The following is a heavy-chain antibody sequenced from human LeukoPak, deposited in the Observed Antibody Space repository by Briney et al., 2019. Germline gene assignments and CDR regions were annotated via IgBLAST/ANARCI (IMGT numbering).Heavy chain of an antibody. CDR3: ANDGAYYDSSTDAFDI. Sequence: GGSLRLSCAASGFTFDDYAMHWVRQAPGKGLEWVSGISWNSGSIDYADSVKGRFTISRDNSKNTLYLQMNSLRAEDTAVYYCANDGAYYDSSTDAFDIWGQGTMVTVSS. D-gene: IGHD3-22*01. J-gene: IGHJ3*02. CDR1: GFTFDDYA. V-gene: IGHV3-9*01. CDR2: ISWNSGSI.